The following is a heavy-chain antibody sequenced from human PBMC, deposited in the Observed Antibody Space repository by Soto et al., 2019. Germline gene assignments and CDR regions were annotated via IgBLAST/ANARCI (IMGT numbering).Heavy chain of an antibody. CDR1: GGSISSYY. D-gene: IGHD2-15*01. CDR3: ARHDHIYAYCSGGSCYSMGAFDI. J-gene: IGHJ3*02. CDR2: IYYSGST. V-gene: IGHV4-59*08. Sequence: SETLSLTCTVSGGSISSYYWSWIRQPPGKGLEWIGYIYYSGSTNYNPSLKSRVTISVDTSKNQFSLKLSSVTAADTAVYYCARHDHIYAYCSGGSCYSMGAFDIWGQGTMVTVSS.